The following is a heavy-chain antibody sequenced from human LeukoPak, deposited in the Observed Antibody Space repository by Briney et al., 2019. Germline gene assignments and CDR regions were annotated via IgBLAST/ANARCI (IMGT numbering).Heavy chain of an antibody. Sequence: SETLSLTCTVSGGSISSGSYYWRWIRQPAGKGLEWIGRIYTSGSTNYNPSLKSRVTISVDTSKNQFSLKLSSVTAADTAVYYCARDLNWETYWGQGTLVSVSS. CDR1: GGSISSGSYY. J-gene: IGHJ4*02. CDR2: IYTSGST. CDR3: ARDLNWETY. D-gene: IGHD7-27*01. V-gene: IGHV4-61*02.